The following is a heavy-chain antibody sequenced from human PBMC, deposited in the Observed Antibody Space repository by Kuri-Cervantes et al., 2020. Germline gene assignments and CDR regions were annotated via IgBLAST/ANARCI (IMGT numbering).Heavy chain of an antibody. CDR2: ISSSGSTI. D-gene: IGHD3-3*01. J-gene: IGHJ6*02. V-gene: IGHV3-11*01. Sequence: GESLKISCAASGFTFSDYYMSWIRQAPGKGLEWVSYISSSGSTIYYADSVKGRFTISRDNAKNSLYLQMNSLRAEDTAVYYCARTYYDFWSGYYTSDYYYGMDVWGQGTTVTVSS. CDR3: ARTYYDFWSGYYTSDYYYGMDV. CDR1: GFTFSDYY.